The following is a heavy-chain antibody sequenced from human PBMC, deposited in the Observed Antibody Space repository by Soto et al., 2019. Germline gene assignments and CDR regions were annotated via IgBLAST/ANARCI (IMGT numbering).Heavy chain of an antibody. Sequence: PGGSLRLSCAASGFAFSSYWMNWVRQAPGKGLEWVANIKKDGSEKNYVDSVKGRLTISRDNAKNSLYLQMNSLRAEDTAVYYCARDPGITMIRGVHYYYYGMDVWGQGTTVTVS. D-gene: IGHD3-10*01. CDR3: ARDPGITMIRGVHYYYYGMDV. CDR2: IKKDGSEK. CDR1: GFAFSSYW. J-gene: IGHJ6*02. V-gene: IGHV3-7*04.